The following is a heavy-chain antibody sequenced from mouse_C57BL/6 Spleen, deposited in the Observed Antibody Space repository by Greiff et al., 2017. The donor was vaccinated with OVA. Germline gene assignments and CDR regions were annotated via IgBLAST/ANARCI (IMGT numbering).Heavy chain of an antibody. CDR1: GFTFSDYG. V-gene: IGHV5-17*01. D-gene: IGHD2-2*01. Sequence: EVKVVESGGGLVKPGGSLKLSCAASGFTFSDYGMHWVRQAPEQGLEWVAYISSGSSTIYYADTVKGRFTISRDNAKNTLFLQMTSLRSEDTAMYYCARGGLRGYYFDYWGQGTTLTVSS. CDR2: ISSGSSTI. J-gene: IGHJ2*01. CDR3: ARGGLRGYYFDY.